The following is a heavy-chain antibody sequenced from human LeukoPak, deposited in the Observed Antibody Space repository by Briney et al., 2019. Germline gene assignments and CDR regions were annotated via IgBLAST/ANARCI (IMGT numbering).Heavy chain of an antibody. J-gene: IGHJ4*02. V-gene: IGHV4-59*01. CDR3: ARAGYYYDSSGYYYSDY. Sequence: SETLSLTCSVSGGSISSYYWSWIRQPPGKGLEWIGYMDYSGSTNYNPYLKSRVTISVDTSKNQFSLKLRSVTAADTAVYYCARAGYYYDSSGYYYSDYWGQGTLVTVSS. CDR1: GGSISSYY. D-gene: IGHD3-22*01. CDR2: MDYSGST.